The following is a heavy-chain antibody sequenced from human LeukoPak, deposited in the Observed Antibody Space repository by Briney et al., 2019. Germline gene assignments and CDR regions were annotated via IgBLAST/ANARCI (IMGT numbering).Heavy chain of an antibody. CDR1: GGTFSSYA. CDR2: IIPIFGTA. D-gene: IGHD3-10*01. J-gene: IGHJ6*03. CDR3: ARELLWFGEFSVYYYYYMDV. V-gene: IGHV1-69*05. Sequence: GSSVKVSCKASGGTFSSYAISWVRQAPGQGLEWMGGIIPIFGTANYAQKFQGRVTITTDESTSTAYMELSSLRSEDTAVYYCARELLWFGEFSVYYYYYMDVWGKGTTVTVSS.